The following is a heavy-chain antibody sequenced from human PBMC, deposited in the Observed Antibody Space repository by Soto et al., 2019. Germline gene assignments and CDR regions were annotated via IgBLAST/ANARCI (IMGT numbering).Heavy chain of an antibody. J-gene: IGHJ6*04. CDR3: ARYYRRLLRFLKWSPPGIVMDV. Sequence: PGGSLRLSCAASGFTFSSSWMHWVRQAPGKGLVWVSRTNSDGSSTSYADSVKGRFTISRDNAKNTLYLQMNSLRAEDTAVYYCARYYRRLLRFLKWSPPGIVMDVWGKGTTVTGSS. V-gene: IGHV3-74*01. CDR2: TNSDGSST. D-gene: IGHD3-3*01. CDR1: GFTFSSSW.